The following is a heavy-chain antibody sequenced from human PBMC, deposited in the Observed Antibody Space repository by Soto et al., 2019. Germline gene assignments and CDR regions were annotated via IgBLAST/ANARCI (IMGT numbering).Heavy chain of an antibody. CDR3: ARGEWELPFDL. CDR1: GGSVSSGSYY. Sequence: QVQLQESGPGLVKPSETLSLTCTVSGGSVSSGSYYWSWIRQPPGKGLEWIGYVYYSGSTNYNPSLKSRVTLSVDTSKNQFSLKLSSVTAADTAVYYCARGEWELPFDLWGQGTLVTVSS. J-gene: IGHJ4*02. CDR2: VYYSGST. D-gene: IGHD1-26*01. V-gene: IGHV4-61*01.